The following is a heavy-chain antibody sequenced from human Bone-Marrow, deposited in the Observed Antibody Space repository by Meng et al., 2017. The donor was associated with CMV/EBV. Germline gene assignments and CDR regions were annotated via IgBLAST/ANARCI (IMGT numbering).Heavy chain of an antibody. V-gene: IGHV1-69*05. J-gene: IGHJ6*02. CDR3: ARGVEVADYYYGMDV. Sequence: SVKVSCKASGGTFSSYAISWVRQAPGQGLEWMGGIIPIFGTANYAQKFQGRVTITTDESTSTAYMAMSSLRSEDTAVYYCARGVEVADYYYGMDVWGQGTTVTVSS. CDR1: GGTFSSYA. CDR2: IIPIFGTA. D-gene: IGHD6-19*01.